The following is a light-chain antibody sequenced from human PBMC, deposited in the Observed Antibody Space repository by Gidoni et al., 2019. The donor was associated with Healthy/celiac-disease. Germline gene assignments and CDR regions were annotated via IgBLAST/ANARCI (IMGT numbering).Light chain of an antibody. CDR3: QQYNSYSIT. J-gene: IGKJ5*01. CDR2: KAS. V-gene: IGKV1-5*03. CDR1: QSISSW. Sequence: DIQMTQSPSTLSASVGDRVTITCRASQSISSWLAWYQQKPGKAPKLLFYKASSLESGVPSRFSGSGSGTEFTLTSSSLQPDDFATYYCQQYNSYSITFGQGTRLEIK.